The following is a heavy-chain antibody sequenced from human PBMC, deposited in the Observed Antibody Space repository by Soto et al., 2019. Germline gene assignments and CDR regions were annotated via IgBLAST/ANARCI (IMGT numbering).Heavy chain of an antibody. CDR3: ARDPIYCSGGSCPYFDY. CDR1: GFTFSSYW. Sequence: GGSLRLSCAASGFTFSSYWMSWVRQAPGKGLEWVANIKQDGSEKYYVDSVKGRFTISRDNAKNSLYLQMNSLRAEDTAVYYCARDPIYCSGGSCPYFDYWGQGTLVTVSS. D-gene: IGHD2-15*01. J-gene: IGHJ4*02. CDR2: IKQDGSEK. V-gene: IGHV3-7*01.